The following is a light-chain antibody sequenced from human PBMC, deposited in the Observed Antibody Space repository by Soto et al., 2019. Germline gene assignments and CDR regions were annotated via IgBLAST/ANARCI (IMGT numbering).Light chain of an antibody. Sequence: QSVLTQPPSASGTPGQRVTISCSGSSSNIGSNTVNWYQQLPGTAPKLLIYTNDQRPSGVPDRFSGSKSGTSASLAISGLQFEDEADYHCSSWDDNLDAEVFGAGTKLTV. J-gene: IGLJ1*01. CDR3: SSWDDNLDAEV. V-gene: IGLV1-44*01. CDR2: TND. CDR1: SSNIGSNT.